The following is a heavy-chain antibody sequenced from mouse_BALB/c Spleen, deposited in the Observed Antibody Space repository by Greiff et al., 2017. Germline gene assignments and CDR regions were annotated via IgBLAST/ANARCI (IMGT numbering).Heavy chain of an antibody. V-gene: IGHV1S127*01. D-gene: IGHD3-1*01. J-gene: IGHJ4*01. CDR1: GYTFTSYW. Sequence: QVQLKQPGAELVKPGASVKMSCKASGYTFTSYWMHWVKQRPGQGLEWIGVINPSDSYTSYNQKFKGKATLTVDTSSSTAYMLLSSLTSEDAAVYYCTRTQIGLRDYAMDYWGQGTSVTVSS. CDR3: TRTQIGLRDYAMDY. CDR2: INPSDSYT.